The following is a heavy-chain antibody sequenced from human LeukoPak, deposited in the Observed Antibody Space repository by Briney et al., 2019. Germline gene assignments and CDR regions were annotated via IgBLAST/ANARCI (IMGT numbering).Heavy chain of an antibody. V-gene: IGHV3-21*06. Sequence: PGGSPRLSCAVSGFTFSSYTINWVRQAPGKGLEWVSSISSGGTYTYYAESVKGRFTISRDNAKNLLYLQMNSLRAEDTAVYYCARGRQNSGSYSDAFDIWGQGTMVTVSS. D-gene: IGHD1-26*01. CDR1: GFTFSSYT. CDR2: ISSGGTYT. J-gene: IGHJ3*02. CDR3: ARGRQNSGSYSDAFDI.